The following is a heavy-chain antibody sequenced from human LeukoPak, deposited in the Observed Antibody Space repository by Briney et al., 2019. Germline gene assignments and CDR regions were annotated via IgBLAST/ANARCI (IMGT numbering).Heavy chain of an antibody. CDR3: ARDLTRGELRGHGALDI. CDR2: ISSSGSTI. CDR1: GLTVSSNY. Sequence: PGGSLRLSCAASGLTVSSNYMNWVRQAPGKGLEWVSYISSSGSTIYYADSVKGRFTISRDNAKNSLYLQMNSLRSEDTAVYYCARDLTRGELRGHGALDIWGQGTMVTVSS. D-gene: IGHD1-26*01. V-gene: IGHV3-48*04. J-gene: IGHJ3*02.